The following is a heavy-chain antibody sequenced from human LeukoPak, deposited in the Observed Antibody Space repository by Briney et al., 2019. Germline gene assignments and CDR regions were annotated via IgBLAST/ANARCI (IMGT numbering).Heavy chain of an antibody. J-gene: IGHJ6*03. V-gene: IGHV4-34*01. CDR2: INHSGST. CDR1: GGSFSGYY. CDR3: GXSAYYYYMDV. Sequence: CXVXGGSFSGYYWSWIRQPPGKGLEWIGEINHSGSTNYNPSLKSRVTISVDTSKNKFSLKLSSVTAADTAVYYCGXSAYYYYMDVWGKGTTVTISS.